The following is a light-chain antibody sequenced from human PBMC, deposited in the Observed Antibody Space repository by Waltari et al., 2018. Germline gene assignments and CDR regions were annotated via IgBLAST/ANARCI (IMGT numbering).Light chain of an antibody. CDR2: YDD. J-gene: IGLJ2*01. CDR1: SSNIGDSA. CDR3: AAWDISLNALI. V-gene: IGLV1-36*01. Sequence: QSALTQPPSVSGAPRQRVTISCSGSSSNIGDSAVNWYQQFPGKSPRLVIYYDDLLPSGVSDRFSGSKSGSSASLTISGLQSEDEAIYFCAAWDISLNALIFGGGTKLTVL.